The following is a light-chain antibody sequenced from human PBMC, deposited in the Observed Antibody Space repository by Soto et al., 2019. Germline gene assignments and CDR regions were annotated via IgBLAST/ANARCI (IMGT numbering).Light chain of an antibody. Sequence: DIQMTQSPSSLSASVGDRFTITCRASQSIGSFLSWYQQKLGKAPKLLIYAASSLQSGVPSRFSGSGSGTDFTLTISSLQPEDFATYYCQQSYSTPPTFGGGTKVDIK. CDR3: QQSYSTPPT. CDR1: QSIGSF. J-gene: IGKJ4*01. CDR2: AAS. V-gene: IGKV1-39*01.